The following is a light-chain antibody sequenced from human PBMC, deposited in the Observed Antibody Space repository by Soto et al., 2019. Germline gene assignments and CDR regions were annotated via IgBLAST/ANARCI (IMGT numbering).Light chain of an antibody. CDR3: SSYAGGNSYV. CDR2: EVR. J-gene: IGLJ1*01. CDR1: SNDVGGYNY. Sequence: QSALTQPPSASGSVGQSVTISCTGTSNDVGGYNYVSWYLQYPGTAPKVLIYEVRKRPSGVPERFSGSKSGNTASLTVSGLQAEDEADYYCSSYAGGNSYVFGSGTRSPS. V-gene: IGLV2-8*01.